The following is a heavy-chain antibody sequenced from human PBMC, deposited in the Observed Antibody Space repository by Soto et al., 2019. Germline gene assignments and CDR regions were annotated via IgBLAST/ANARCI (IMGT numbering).Heavy chain of an antibody. J-gene: IGHJ3*01. CDR2: ISYDGSTK. Sequence: QVQLVESGGGVVQPGRSLRLSCAASGFTFSRYAMHWVRQAPVKGLELVAVISYDGSTKYYADSVMGRFTISRDNAKNTLYVQMISRRAEDTAVYYCAIVAQRYPSGWGQGTMVTVSS. CDR1: GFTFSRYA. CDR3: AIVAQRYPSG. V-gene: IGHV3-30-3*01. D-gene: IGHD3-9*01.